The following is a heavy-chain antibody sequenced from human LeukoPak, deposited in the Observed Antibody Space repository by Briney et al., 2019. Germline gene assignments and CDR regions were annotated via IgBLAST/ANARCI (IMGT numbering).Heavy chain of an antibody. CDR3: ASSLTIFEIWGSMDV. J-gene: IGHJ6*03. CDR1: GFTFSSYW. CDR2: IKQDGSEK. Sequence: GGSLRLSCAASGFTFSSYWMSWVRQAPGKGLEWVANIKQDGSEKYYVDSVKGRFTISRDNAKNSLYLQMNSLRAEDTAVYYCASSLTIFEIWGSMDVWGKGTTVTVSS. D-gene: IGHD3-3*01. V-gene: IGHV3-7*01.